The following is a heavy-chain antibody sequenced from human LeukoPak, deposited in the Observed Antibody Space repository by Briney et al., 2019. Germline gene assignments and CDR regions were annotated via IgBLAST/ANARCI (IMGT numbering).Heavy chain of an antibody. CDR3: ARGDIVVVPAAGDAFDI. J-gene: IGHJ3*02. V-gene: IGHV4-59*01. D-gene: IGHD2-2*01. CDR2: IYYSGST. Sequence: PSETLSLTCTVSGRSISSYYWSWIRQPPGKGLEWIGYIYYSGSTNYNPSLKSRVTISVDTSKNQFSLKLSSVTAADTAVYYCARGDIVVVPAAGDAFDIWGQGTMVTVSS. CDR1: GRSISSYY.